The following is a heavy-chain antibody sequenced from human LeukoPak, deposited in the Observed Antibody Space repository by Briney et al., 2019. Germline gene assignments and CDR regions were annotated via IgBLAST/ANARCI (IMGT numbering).Heavy chain of an antibody. Sequence: GGSLRLSCAASGFTFSTYAMHWVRQAPGKRLEWVAVISNDAKNEYYADSVKGRFTISRDNAKNSLYLQMNSLRAEDTAVYYCARHFRREVLIGSAFDIWGQGTMVTVSS. CDR2: ISNDAKNE. CDR3: ARHFRREVLIGSAFDI. V-gene: IGHV3-30*03. CDR1: GFTFSTYA. D-gene: IGHD3-10*01. J-gene: IGHJ3*02.